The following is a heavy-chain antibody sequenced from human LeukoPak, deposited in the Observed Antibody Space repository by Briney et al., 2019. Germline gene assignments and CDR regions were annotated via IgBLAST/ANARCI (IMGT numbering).Heavy chain of an antibody. CDR3: ARWGSMIVVRGAYDY. Sequence: GGSLRLSCAASGFTFSSCWMHWVRQAPGKGLVWVSRINSDGSSTSYADSVKGRFTISRDNAKNTLYLQMNSLRAEDTAVYYCARWGSMIVVRGAYDYWGQGTLVTVSS. CDR2: INSDGSST. J-gene: IGHJ4*02. D-gene: IGHD3-22*01. V-gene: IGHV3-74*01. CDR1: GFTFSSCW.